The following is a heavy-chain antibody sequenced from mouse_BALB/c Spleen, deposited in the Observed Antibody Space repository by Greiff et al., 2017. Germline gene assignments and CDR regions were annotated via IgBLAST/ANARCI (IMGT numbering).Heavy chain of an antibody. CDR1: GYTFTSYW. J-gene: IGHJ1*01. D-gene: IGHD3-2*02. CDR2: IYPGNSDT. CDR3: TRRLTPYWYFDV. V-gene: IGHV1-5*01. Sequence: VQLQQSGTVLARPGASVKMSCKASGYTFTSYWMHWVKQRPGQGLEWIGAIYPGNSDTSYNQKFKGKAKLTAVTSTSTAYMELSSLTNEDSAVYYCTRRLTPYWYFDVWGAGTTVTVAS.